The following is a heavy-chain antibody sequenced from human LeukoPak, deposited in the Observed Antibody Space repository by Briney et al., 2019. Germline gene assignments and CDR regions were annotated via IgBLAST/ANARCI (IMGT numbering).Heavy chain of an antibody. V-gene: IGHV4-39*01. CDR1: GGSISSSSYY. Sequence: PSETLSLTCTVSGGSISSSSYYWGWIRQPPGTGLEWIGSIYYSGSTYYNPSLKSRVTISVDTPKNQSSLKLSSVTAADTAVYYCARVVGPTAQKYYFDYWGQGTLVTVSS. J-gene: IGHJ4*02. D-gene: IGHD1-26*01. CDR3: ARVVGPTAQKYYFDY. CDR2: IYYSGST.